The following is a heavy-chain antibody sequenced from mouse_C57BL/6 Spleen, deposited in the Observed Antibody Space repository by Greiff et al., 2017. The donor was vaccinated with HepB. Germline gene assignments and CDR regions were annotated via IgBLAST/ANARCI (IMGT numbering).Heavy chain of an antibody. CDR1: GYTFTSYW. CDR3: AREGIYYGNLYYFDY. D-gene: IGHD2-1*01. Sequence: VQLQQPGAELVKPGASVKMSCKASGYTFTSYWITWVKQRPGQGLEWIGDIYPGSGSTNYNEKFKSKATLTVDTSSSTAYMQLSSMTSEDSAVYYCAREGIYYGNLYYFDYWGQGTTLTVSS. V-gene: IGHV1-55*01. CDR2: IYPGSGST. J-gene: IGHJ2*01.